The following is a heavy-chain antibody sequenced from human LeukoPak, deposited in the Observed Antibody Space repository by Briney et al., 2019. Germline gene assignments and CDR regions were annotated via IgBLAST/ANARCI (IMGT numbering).Heavy chain of an antibody. CDR3: ARDLGYCSGGSCYSVHY. V-gene: IGHV1-18*01. CDR2: ISAYNGNT. CDR1: GYTFTSYG. J-gene: IGHJ4*02. Sequence: ASVKVSCKASGYTFTSYGISWVRQAPGQGLEWMGWISAYNGNTNYAQKLQGRVTMTTDTSTSTAYMELSSLRSEDTAVYYCARDLGYCSGGSCYSVHYWGQGTLVTVSS. D-gene: IGHD2-15*01.